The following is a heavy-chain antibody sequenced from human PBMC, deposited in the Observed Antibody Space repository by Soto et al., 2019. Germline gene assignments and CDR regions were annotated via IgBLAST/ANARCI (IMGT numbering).Heavy chain of an antibody. D-gene: IGHD3-22*01. CDR3: ARDGVGYYDSSGYYFWFDP. CDR2: INPSGGST. V-gene: IGHV1-46*01. CDR1: GYTFTSYY. J-gene: IGHJ5*02. Sequence: QVQLVQSGAEVKKPGASVKVSCKASGYTFTSYYMHWVRQAPGQGLEWMGIINPSGGSTSYAQKFQGRVTMTRDTSTSTVYMELSNLRSEDTAVYYCARDGVGYYDSSGYYFWFDPWGQGTLVTVSS.